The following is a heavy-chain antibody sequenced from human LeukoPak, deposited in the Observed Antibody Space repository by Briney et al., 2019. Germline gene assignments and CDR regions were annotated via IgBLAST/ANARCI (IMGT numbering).Heavy chain of an antibody. Sequence: SETLSLTCTVSGGSIRSYYWSWIRQPPGKGLEWIGYIYYSGSTNYNPSLKSRVTISVDTSKNQFSLKLSSVTAADTAVYYCARPYSSGWYARKYFQHWGQGTLVTVSS. D-gene: IGHD6-19*01. CDR1: GGSIRSYY. V-gene: IGHV4-59*12. CDR2: IYYSGST. J-gene: IGHJ1*01. CDR3: ARPYSSGWYARKYFQH.